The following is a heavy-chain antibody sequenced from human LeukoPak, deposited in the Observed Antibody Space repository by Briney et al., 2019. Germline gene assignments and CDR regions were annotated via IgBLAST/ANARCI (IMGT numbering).Heavy chain of an antibody. V-gene: IGHV3-23*01. J-gene: IGHJ4*02. CDR2: ISSSGDFT. D-gene: IGHD3-22*01. CDR3: AKDRPNYYEGNGHYYRRDGDY. CDR1: GFTFNIYF. Sequence: GGSLRLSCAASGFTFNIYFMSWVRQAPGKGLGWVSSISSSGDFTVYAGSVKGRFTISRDNSKNTLYLQMNSLRAEDTAIYYCAKDRPNYYEGNGHYYRRDGDYWGQGTLVTVSS.